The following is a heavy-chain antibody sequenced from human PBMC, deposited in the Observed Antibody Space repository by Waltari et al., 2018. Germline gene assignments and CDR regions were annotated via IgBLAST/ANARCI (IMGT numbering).Heavy chain of an antibody. CDR2: ISYSGGT. Sequence: QLQLQESGPGLVKPSETLSPTCTVSGGSISSESYYWGWIRQPPGKGLEWIGIISYSGGTYDNPSLKSRVTISVDTSKNQFSLKLSAVTAADTAVYYCARLSYHIVTGYGWFDPWGLGTLVTVSS. V-gene: IGHV4-39*01. D-gene: IGHD3-9*01. CDR1: GGSISSESYY. CDR3: ARLSYHIVTGYGWFDP. J-gene: IGHJ5*02.